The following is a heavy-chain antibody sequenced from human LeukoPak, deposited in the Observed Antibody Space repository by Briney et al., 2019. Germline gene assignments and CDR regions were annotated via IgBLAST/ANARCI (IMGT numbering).Heavy chain of an antibody. CDR3: ARHGLIVVPAAISHRRYYYYYMDV. J-gene: IGHJ6*03. V-gene: IGHV4-34*01. CDR2: INHSGST. CDR1: GGSFSGYY. Sequence: TSETLSLTCAVYGGSFSGYYWSWIRQPPGKGLEWIGEINHSGSTNYNPSLKSRVTISVDTSKNQFSLKLSSVTAAGTAVYYCARHGLIVVPAAISHRRYYYYYMDVWGKGTTVTISS. D-gene: IGHD2-2*01.